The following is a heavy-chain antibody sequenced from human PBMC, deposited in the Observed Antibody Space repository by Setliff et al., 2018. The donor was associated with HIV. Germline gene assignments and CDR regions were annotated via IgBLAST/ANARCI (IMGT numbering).Heavy chain of an antibody. D-gene: IGHD2-15*01. CDR1: GFTFSSYA. V-gene: IGHV3-15*05. J-gene: IGHJ3*02. CDR2: IKSITDGGTI. Sequence: PGGSLRLSCAASGFTFSSYAMSWVRQAPGKGLEWVGRIKSITDGGTIDYAAPVQGRFTISRDNAMNTAYLQMNSLRGEDTALYYCSIGYCSGGSCYSDPEVAFDIWGQGTMVTVSS. CDR3: SIGYCSGGSCYSDPEVAFDI.